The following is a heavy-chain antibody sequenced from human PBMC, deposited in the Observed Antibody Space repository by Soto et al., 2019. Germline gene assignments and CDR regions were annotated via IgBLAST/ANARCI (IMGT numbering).Heavy chain of an antibody. D-gene: IGHD3-16*02. CDR3: AKALGELSPESYDY. V-gene: IGHV3-30*18. CDR2: VSYDGGEK. J-gene: IGHJ4*02. Sequence: QVQLVESGGGVVQPGRSLRLSCAASGFTFSYYAMHWVRQAPGKGLEWVAVVSYDGGEKYYAEPVKGRFTISRDNSKNSLSLQMNSLRADDTAVYYCAKALGELSPESYDYWGQGTLITVSS. CDR1: GFTFSYYA.